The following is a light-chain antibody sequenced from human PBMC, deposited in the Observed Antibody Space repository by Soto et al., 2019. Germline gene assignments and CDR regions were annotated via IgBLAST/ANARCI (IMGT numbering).Light chain of an antibody. CDR2: AAS. Sequence: DIQLTQSPSSLSASVEDRVTITCRTSESIATYLNWFQQRPGKAPKLLIYAASNLQSGVPSRFSGSGSGTDFTLTISILQPEDFATYYCQHTYIIPWTFGQGTKVDIK. CDR3: QHTYIIPWT. J-gene: IGKJ1*01. CDR1: ESIATY. V-gene: IGKV1-39*01.